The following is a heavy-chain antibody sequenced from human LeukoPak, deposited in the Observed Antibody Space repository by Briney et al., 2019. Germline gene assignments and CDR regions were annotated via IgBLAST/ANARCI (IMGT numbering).Heavy chain of an antibody. CDR3: ARGEAAAGGGAFDI. Sequence: GGSLRLSCAASGFIVSANYMSWVRQAPGKGLEWVSVIYSGGDTYYKDSVKGRFTISRDNSKNTVYLQMNSLRAEDTAVYYCARGEAAAGGGAFDIWGQGTMVTVSS. V-gene: IGHV3-66*01. CDR1: GFIVSANY. J-gene: IGHJ3*02. CDR2: IYSGGDT. D-gene: IGHD6-13*01.